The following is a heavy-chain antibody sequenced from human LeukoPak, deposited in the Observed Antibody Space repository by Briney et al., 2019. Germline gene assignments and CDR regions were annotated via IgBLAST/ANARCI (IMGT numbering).Heavy chain of an antibody. V-gene: IGHV4-59*01. D-gene: IGHD3-22*01. J-gene: IGHJ6*03. CDR1: GGSISSYY. Sequence: PSETLSLTCTVSGGSISSYYWSWIRQPPGKGLEWIGYIYYSGSTNYNPSLKSRVTISVDTSKNQFSLKLSSVTAADTAVYYCARGHSSGYCYYMDVWGKGTTVTISS. CDR3: ARGHSSGYCYYMDV. CDR2: IYYSGST.